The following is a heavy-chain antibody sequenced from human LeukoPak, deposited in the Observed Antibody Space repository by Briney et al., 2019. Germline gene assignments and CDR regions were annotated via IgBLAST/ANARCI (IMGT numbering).Heavy chain of an antibody. D-gene: IGHD2-15*01. Sequence: ASVKVSCKASGYTFTGYYMHWVRQAPGQGLELMGRINPNSGGTNYAQKFQGRVTMTRDTSISTAYMELSRLRSDDTAVYYCARDCGGSCYPHYYYYYMDVWGKGTTVTVSS. J-gene: IGHJ6*03. V-gene: IGHV1-2*06. CDR3: ARDCGGSCYPHYYYYYMDV. CDR2: INPNSGGT. CDR1: GYTFTGYY.